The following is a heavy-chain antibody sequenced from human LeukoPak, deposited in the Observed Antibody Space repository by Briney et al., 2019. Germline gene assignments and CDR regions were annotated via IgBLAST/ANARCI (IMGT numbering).Heavy chain of an antibody. Sequence: PSETLSLTCAVYGGSFSGYYWSWIRQPPGKGLEWIGEINHSGSTNYNPSLKSRVTISVDTSKNQFSLKLSSVTAADTAVYYCARDRHRSHYCDSSGDAFDIWGQGTMVTVSS. D-gene: IGHD3-22*01. CDR1: GGSFSGYY. CDR2: INHSGST. J-gene: IGHJ3*02. V-gene: IGHV4-34*01. CDR3: ARDRHRSHYCDSSGDAFDI.